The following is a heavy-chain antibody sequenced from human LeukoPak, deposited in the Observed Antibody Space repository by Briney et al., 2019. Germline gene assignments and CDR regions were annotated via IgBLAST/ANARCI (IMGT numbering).Heavy chain of an antibody. CDR1: GGSISSYY. CDR3: ARTPHSTYSSSWYDY. Sequence: SETLSLTCTVSGGSISSYYWSWIRQPPGKGLEWIGYIYYSGSTNYNPSHKSRVTISVDTSKNQFSLKLSSVTAADTAVYYCARTPHSTYSSSWYDYWGQGTLVTVSS. CDR2: IYYSGST. J-gene: IGHJ4*02. V-gene: IGHV4-59*01. D-gene: IGHD6-13*01.